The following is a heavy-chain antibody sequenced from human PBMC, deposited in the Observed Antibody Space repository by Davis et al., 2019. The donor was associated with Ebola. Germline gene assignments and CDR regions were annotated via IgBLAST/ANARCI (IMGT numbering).Heavy chain of an antibody. J-gene: IGHJ4*02. CDR3: AKDPRTTRLGAIFDY. D-gene: IGHD1-26*01. CDR1: GFTFITYD. V-gene: IGHV3-23*01. Sequence: GESLKISCAASGFTFITYDMTWVRQAPGKGLEWVSVISGIYGTTHYADSVKGRFTISRDNSKNTLYLQMNSLRAEDTAVYYCAKDPRTTRLGAIFDYWGQGTLVTVSS. CDR2: ISGIYGTT.